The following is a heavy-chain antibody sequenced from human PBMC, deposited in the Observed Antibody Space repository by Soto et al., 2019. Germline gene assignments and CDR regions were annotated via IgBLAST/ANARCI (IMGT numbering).Heavy chain of an antibody. D-gene: IGHD2-15*01. CDR2: IYHSGSI. V-gene: IGHV4-4*02. J-gene: IGHJ5*02. CDR1: VGSISIRNW. CDR3: ARGARSGGSSYNWFYP. Sequence: SETLSLTSTVSVGSISIRNWGSWVRQPPGKGLEWIVEIYHSGSINYNPSLKSRVTISVDKSKNQFSLKLSSVTAADTAVYYCARGARSGGSSYNWFYPWGQGTLVTVS.